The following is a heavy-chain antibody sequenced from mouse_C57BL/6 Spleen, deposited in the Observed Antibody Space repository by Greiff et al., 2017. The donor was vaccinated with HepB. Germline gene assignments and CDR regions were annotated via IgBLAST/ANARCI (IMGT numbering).Heavy chain of an antibody. D-gene: IGHD2-5*01. CDR3: TTGSNYGY. Sequence: EVKLMESGAELVRPGASVKLSCTASGFNIKDDYMHWVKQRPEQGLEWIGWIDPENGDTEYASKFQGKATITADTSSNTAYLQLSSLTSEDTAVYYCTTGSNYGYWGQGTTLTVSS. V-gene: IGHV14-4*01. CDR2: IDPENGDT. CDR1: GFNIKDDY. J-gene: IGHJ2*01.